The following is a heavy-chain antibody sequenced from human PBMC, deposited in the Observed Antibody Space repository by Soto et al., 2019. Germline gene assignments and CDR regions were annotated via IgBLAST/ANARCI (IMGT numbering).Heavy chain of an antibody. CDR1: GFTFSSYG. D-gene: IGHD3-3*01. V-gene: IGHV3-33*01. J-gene: IGHJ6*02. CDR3: ARDATPYYDFWSGKLIAYYSYSGMYT. CDR2: IWYDGSNK. Sequence: GALRLSCAESGFTFSSYGVHWVRQAPGKGLEWVAVIWYDGSNKYYADSVKGRFTISRDNSKNTLYLQMNSLRAEDTAVYYCARDATPYYDFWSGKLIAYYSYSGMYTWAQGTTLPVSS.